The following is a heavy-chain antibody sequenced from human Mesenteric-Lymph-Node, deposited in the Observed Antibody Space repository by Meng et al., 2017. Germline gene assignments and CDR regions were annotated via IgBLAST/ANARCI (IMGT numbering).Heavy chain of an antibody. V-gene: IGHV1-2*06. J-gene: IGHJ5*02. CDR2: INPNSGGT. Sequence: ASVKVSCKASGYTFTGYYMHWVRQAPGQGLEWMGRINPNSGGTNYAQKFQGRVTMTRDTSTSTVYMELSSLRSEDTAVYYCARDPIVPAATVTTGWFDPWGQGTLVTVSS. CDR1: GYTFTGYY. D-gene: IGHD2-2*01. CDR3: ARDPIVPAATVTTGWFDP.